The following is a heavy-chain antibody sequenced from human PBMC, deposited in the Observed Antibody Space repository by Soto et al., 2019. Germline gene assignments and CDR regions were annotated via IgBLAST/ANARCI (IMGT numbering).Heavy chain of an antibody. J-gene: IGHJ6*02. Sequence: SQTLSLTCAISGDSVSSNSAAWNWIRQSPSRGLEWLGRTYYRSKWYNDYAVSVKSRITINPDTSKNQFSLQLNSVTPEDTAVYYCARFPYITGTTGDYYYSGMDVWGQGTTVTVSS. CDR1: GDSVSSNSAA. D-gene: IGHD1-20*01. CDR2: TYYRSKWYN. V-gene: IGHV6-1*01. CDR3: ARFPYITGTTGDYYYSGMDV.